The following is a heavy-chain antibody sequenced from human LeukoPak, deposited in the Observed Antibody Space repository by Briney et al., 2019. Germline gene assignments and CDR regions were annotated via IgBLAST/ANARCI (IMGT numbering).Heavy chain of an antibody. V-gene: IGHV1-2*02. J-gene: IGHJ4*02. CDR1: GYTFTGYY. Sequence: ASVKVSCKASGYTFTGYYMHWVRHAPGQGLEWMGWINPNSGGTNYAQKFQGRVTMTRDTSISTAYMELSRLRSDDTAVYYCARAPEWELASFDYWGQGTLVTVSS. CDR2: INPNSGGT. CDR3: ARAPEWELASFDY. D-gene: IGHD1-26*01.